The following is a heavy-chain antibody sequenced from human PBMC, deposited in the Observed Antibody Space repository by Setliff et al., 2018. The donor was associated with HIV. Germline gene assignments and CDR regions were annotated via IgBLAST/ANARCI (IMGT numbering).Heavy chain of an antibody. CDR3: ARGSGGWYIDNWFDP. CDR2: IHHSGSS. D-gene: IGHD6-19*01. Sequence: PSETLSLTCTVSGDSFITYYWTWIRQPPGKGLEWIGYIHHSGSSDYTPSLRSRVTMSVDTSKNQFSLKLTSVTAADTAVYYCARGSGGWYIDNWFDPWGQGTLVTVSS. CDR1: GDSFITYY. J-gene: IGHJ5*02. V-gene: IGHV4-59*08.